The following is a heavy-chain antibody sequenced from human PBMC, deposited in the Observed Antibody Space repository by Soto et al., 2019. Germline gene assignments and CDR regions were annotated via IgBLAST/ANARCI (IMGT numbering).Heavy chain of an antibody. Sequence: EVQLVESGGGLMQPGGSLRLSCAASGFTVSSNYMSWVRQAPGKGLEWVSVIYSGSSTYYADSVKGRFTISRDNTKNPLYLQMNSLRAEDTAVYYCARDMGTWGDPWLDHWGQGALVTVSS. CDR2: IYSGSST. CDR3: ARDMGTWGDPWLDH. J-gene: IGHJ4*02. CDR1: GFTVSSNY. V-gene: IGHV3-53*01. D-gene: IGHD6-19*01.